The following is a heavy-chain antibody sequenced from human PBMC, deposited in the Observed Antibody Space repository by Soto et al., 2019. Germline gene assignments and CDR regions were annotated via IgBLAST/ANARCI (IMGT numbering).Heavy chain of an antibody. J-gene: IGHJ6*02. CDR1: GFTFSSYG. D-gene: IGHD3-3*01. CDR3: AKDVLRFLEWLAFYGMDV. Sequence: GGALRLSCAASGFTFSSYGMHWVRQAPGKGLEWVAVISYDGSNKYYADSVKGRFTISRDNSKNTLYLQMNSLRAEDTAVYYCAKDVLRFLEWLAFYGMDVWGQGTTVTVSS. V-gene: IGHV3-30*18. CDR2: ISYDGSNK.